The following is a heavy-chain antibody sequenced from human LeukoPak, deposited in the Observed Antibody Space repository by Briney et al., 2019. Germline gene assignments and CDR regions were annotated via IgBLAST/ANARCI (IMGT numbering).Heavy chain of an antibody. Sequence: ASVNVSCKASGYTFTTYSLAWVRQAPGQSLEWMGWISVNNGGTNYAQSFQDRVTLTRDTSTNTAYLELRSLRSDDTAIIYCATATQPRGYFLHWGQGTLDTVSS. CDR3: ATATQPRGYFLH. D-gene: IGHD2-2*01. CDR1: GYTFTTYS. J-gene: IGHJ1*01. CDR2: ISVNNGGT. V-gene: IGHV1-18*01.